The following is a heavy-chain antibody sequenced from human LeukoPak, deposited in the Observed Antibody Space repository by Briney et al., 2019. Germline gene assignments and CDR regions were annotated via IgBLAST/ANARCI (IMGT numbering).Heavy chain of an antibody. J-gene: IGHJ6*02. CDR1: GFTFSSYG. Sequence: GESLRLSCAASGFTFSSYGMHWVRQAPGKGLEWVAVISYDGSNKYYADSVKGRFTISRDNSKNTLYLQMNSLRAEDTAVYYCAKEELLWLGEFPNRYYYGMDVWGQGTTVTVSS. V-gene: IGHV3-30*18. CDR3: AKEELLWLGEFPNRYYYGMDV. D-gene: IGHD3-10*01. CDR2: ISYDGSNK.